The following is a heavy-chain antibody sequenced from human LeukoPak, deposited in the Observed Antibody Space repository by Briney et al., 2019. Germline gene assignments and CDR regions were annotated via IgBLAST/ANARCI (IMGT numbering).Heavy chain of an antibody. CDR3: ARMHCSGGSCYAIDY. CDR1: GFTFGTYS. V-gene: IGHV3-48*04. Sequence: PGGSLRLSCAASGFTFGTYSMNWVRQAPGKGLEWVSYISSSGSTIYYADSVKGRFTISRDNARNTLYLQMNSLRAEDTAVYYCARMHCSGGSCYAIDYWGQGTLVTVSS. J-gene: IGHJ4*02. CDR2: ISSSGSTI. D-gene: IGHD2-15*01.